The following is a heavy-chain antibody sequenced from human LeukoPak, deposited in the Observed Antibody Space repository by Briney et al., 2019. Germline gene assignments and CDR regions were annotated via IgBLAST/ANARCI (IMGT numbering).Heavy chain of an antibody. V-gene: IGHV3-23*01. CDR2: ISGSGGRT. CDR1: GFTFSSYA. CDR3: AATRTYYYDSSGSTYNWFDP. J-gene: IGHJ5*02. Sequence: PGGSLRLSCAASGFTFSSYAMSWVRQAPGKGLEWVSAISGSGGRTYYADSVKGRFTISRDNSKNTLYLQMNSLRAEDTAVYYCAATRTYYYDSSGSTYNWFDPWGQGTLVTVSS. D-gene: IGHD3-22*01.